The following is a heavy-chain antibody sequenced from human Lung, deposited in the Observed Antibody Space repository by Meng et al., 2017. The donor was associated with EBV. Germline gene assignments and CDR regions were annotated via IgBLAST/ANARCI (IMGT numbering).Heavy chain of an antibody. J-gene: IGHJ4*02. CDR3: AATVNDGYFDY. CDR2: IYYSGST. CDR1: GGSISSGGYS. D-gene: IGHD4-11*01. Sequence: QQQASGHGLLKPSPTLPPTCTVSGGSISSGGYSWSWIRQHPGKGLEWIGYIYYSGSTYYNPSLKNRVTISVDTSKNQFSLKLSSVTAADTAVYYCAATVNDGYFDYWGQGTLVTVSS. V-gene: IGHV4-31*03.